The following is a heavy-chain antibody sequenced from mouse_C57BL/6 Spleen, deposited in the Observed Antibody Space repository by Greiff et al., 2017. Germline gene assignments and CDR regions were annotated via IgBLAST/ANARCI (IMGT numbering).Heavy chain of an antibody. CDR3: ARPGY. CDR1: GYTFTSYW. CDR2: IDPSDSYT. Sequence: VQLQQSGAELVKPGASVKLSCKASGYTFTSYWMQWVKQRPGQGLEWIGEIDPSDSYTNYNQKFKGKATLTVDTSSSTAYMQLSSLTSEDSAVYYCARPGYWGQGTTLTVSS. V-gene: IGHV1-50*01. J-gene: IGHJ2*01.